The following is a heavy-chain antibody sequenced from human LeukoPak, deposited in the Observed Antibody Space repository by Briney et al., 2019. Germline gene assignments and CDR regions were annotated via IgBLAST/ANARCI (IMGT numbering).Heavy chain of an antibody. CDR2: IWYDGSNK. CDR3: ARDGSNYGMDV. CDR1: GFTFSSYG. Sequence: RRSLRLSCAASGFTFSSYGMHWVRQAPGKGLEWVAVIWYDGSNKYYADSVKGRFTISRDNSKNTLYLQMNSLRAEDTAVYYCARDGSNYGMDVWGQGTTVTVSS. J-gene: IGHJ6*02. D-gene: IGHD4-11*01. V-gene: IGHV3-33*01.